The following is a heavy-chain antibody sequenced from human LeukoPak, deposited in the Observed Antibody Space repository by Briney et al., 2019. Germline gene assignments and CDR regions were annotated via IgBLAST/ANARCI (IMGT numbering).Heavy chain of an antibody. V-gene: IGHV3-30-3*01. CDR3: AMSVEVIVVVTAIGY. CDR1: GFTFSSYA. D-gene: IGHD2-21*02. J-gene: IGHJ4*02. CDR2: ISYDGSNK. Sequence: PGGSLRLSCAASGFTFSSYAMHWVRQAPGKGLEWVAVISYDGSNKYYADSMKGRFTISRDNSKNTLYLQMNSLRAEDTAVYYCAMSVEVIVVVTAIGYWGQGTLVTVSS.